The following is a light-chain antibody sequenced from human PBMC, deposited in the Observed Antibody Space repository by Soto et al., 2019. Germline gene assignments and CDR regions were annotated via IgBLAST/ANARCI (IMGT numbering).Light chain of an antibody. CDR2: GAS. CDR3: QQSYSTLLLT. CDR1: QSVRSNF. J-gene: IGKJ4*01. V-gene: IGKV3-20*01. Sequence: EIVLTQSPGTLSLSPGERATLSCRASQSVRSNFLAWYQQKPGQAPRLLISGASSRATGIPDRFSGSGSGTDFTLTISRLEPEDFATYYCQQSYSTLLLTFGGGTKVEIK.